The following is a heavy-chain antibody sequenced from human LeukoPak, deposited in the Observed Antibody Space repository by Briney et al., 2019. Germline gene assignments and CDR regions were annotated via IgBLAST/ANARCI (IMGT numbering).Heavy chain of an antibody. Sequence: SGGSPRLSCAASGFTFSSYAMHWVRQAPGKGLEWVAVISYDGSNKYYADSVKGRFTISRDNSKNTLYLQMNSLRAEDTAVYYCAGVRGSGSQPFDYWGQGTLVTVSS. CDR2: ISYDGSNK. CDR3: AGVRGSGSQPFDY. D-gene: IGHD3-22*01. CDR1: GFTFSSYA. J-gene: IGHJ4*02. V-gene: IGHV3-30*04.